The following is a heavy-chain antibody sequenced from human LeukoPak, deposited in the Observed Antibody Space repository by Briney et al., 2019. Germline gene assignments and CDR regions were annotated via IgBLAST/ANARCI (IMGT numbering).Heavy chain of an antibody. J-gene: IGHJ1*01. CDR2: ISSSSSYI. CDR1: GFTFSSYS. Sequence: GGSLRLSCAASGFTFSSYSMNWVRQAPGKGLEWVSSISSSSSYIYYADSVKGRFTISRDNAKNSLYLQMNSLRAEDTAVYYCARDTRYCSGGSCYPEYFQHWGQGTLVTVSS. D-gene: IGHD2-15*01. CDR3: ARDTRYCSGGSCYPEYFQH. V-gene: IGHV3-21*01.